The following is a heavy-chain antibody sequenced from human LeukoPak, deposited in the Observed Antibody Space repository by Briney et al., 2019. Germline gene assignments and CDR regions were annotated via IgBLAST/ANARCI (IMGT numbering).Heavy chain of an antibody. CDR2: INHSGST. V-gene: IGHV4-34*01. CDR3: ARGGVGATPDYFDY. D-gene: IGHD1-26*01. J-gene: IGHJ4*02. CDR1: GGSFSGYY. Sequence: SETLSLTCAVYGGSFSGYYWSWIRQHPGKGLEWIGEINHSGSTNYNPSLKSRVTISVDTSKNQFSLKLSSVTAADTAVYYCARGGVGATPDYFDYWGQGTLVTVSS.